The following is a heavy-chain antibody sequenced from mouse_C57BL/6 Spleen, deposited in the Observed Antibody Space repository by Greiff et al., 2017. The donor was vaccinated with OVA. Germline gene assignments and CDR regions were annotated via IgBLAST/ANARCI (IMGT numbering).Heavy chain of an antibody. V-gene: IGHV2-2*01. CDR1: GFSLTSYG. Sequence: VMLVESGPGLVQPSQSLSITCTVSGFSLTSYGVHWVRQSPGKGLEWLGVIWSGGSADYNAAFISRLSISKDNSKSQVFFKMNSLQADDTAIYYCARKGAGTDAMDYWGQGTSVTVSS. CDR2: IWSGGSA. J-gene: IGHJ4*01. D-gene: IGHD4-1*01. CDR3: ARKGAGTDAMDY.